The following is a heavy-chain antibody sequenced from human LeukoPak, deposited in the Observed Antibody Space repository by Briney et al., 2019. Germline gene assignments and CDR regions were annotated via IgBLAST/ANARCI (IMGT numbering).Heavy chain of an antibody. J-gene: IGHJ5*02. Sequence: PGGSLRLSCAASGFTFSSYSMNWVRQAPGKGLEWVSSISSVSSYIYYSDSVKGRFTISRDNGKNSLYLQMSSLRAEDTAVYYCARDGPKYCSNGVCYAPVDPWGQGTLVTVSS. CDR3: ARDGPKYCSNGVCYAPVDP. D-gene: IGHD2-8*01. V-gene: IGHV3-21*01. CDR2: ISSVSSYI. CDR1: GFTFSSYS.